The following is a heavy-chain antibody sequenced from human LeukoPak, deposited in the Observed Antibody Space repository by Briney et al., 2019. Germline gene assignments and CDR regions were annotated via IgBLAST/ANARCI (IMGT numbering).Heavy chain of an antibody. D-gene: IGHD3-10*01. Sequence: SETLSLTCTVSGGSISSSSYYWGWIRQPPGKGLEWIGSIYYSGSTYYNSSLKSRVTISVDTSKNQFSLKLSSVTAADTAVYYCARHRYYYGSGNSYWGQGTLVTVSS. CDR1: GGSISSSSYY. CDR2: IYYSGST. J-gene: IGHJ4*02. V-gene: IGHV4-39*01. CDR3: ARHRYYYGSGNSY.